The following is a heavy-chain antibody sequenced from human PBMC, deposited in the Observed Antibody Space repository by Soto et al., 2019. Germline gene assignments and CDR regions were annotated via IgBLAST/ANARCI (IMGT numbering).Heavy chain of an antibody. CDR1: GYTFTSYY. D-gene: IGHD3-9*01. J-gene: IGHJ4*02. V-gene: IGHV1-46*01. CDR3: ARGLGLGDY. Sequence: QVQLVQSGAEVKKPGASVKLSCKASGYTFTSYYIHWVRQAPRQGLEWIGIINPNGGSTNYAHNFKGRLTVTRDTSTATVYMELGALTSEDTAVYYCARGLGLGDYWGQGTLVTVSS. CDR2: INPNGGST.